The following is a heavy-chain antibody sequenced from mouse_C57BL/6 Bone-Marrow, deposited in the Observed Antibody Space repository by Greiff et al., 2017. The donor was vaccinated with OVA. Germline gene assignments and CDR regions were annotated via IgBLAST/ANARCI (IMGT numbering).Heavy chain of an antibody. D-gene: IGHD3-2*02. V-gene: IGHV1-5*01. CDR1: GYTFTSYW. J-gene: IGHJ2*01. Sequence: VQLQQSGTVLARPGASVKMSCKTSGYTFTSYWMHWVKQRPGQGLEWIGAIYPGNSDTSYNQKFKGKATLTEDTSSSTAYMQLSSLTSEDSAVYYCARGGDSSGYLDYWGQGTTLTVSS. CDR2: IYPGNSDT. CDR3: ARGGDSSGYLDY.